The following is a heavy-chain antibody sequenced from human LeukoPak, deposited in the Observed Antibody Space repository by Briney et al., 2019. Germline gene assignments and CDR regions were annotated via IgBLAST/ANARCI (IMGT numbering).Heavy chain of an antibody. CDR3: ARGAGYDFWSGYVPHYFDY. Sequence: AASVKVSCKASGYTFTSDGISWGRQAPGQGGEWRGWISAYNGNTNYTQKLQGRVTMTTDTSTSTAYIELRSLRSDDTAVYYCARGAGYDFWSGYVPHYFDYWGQGTLVTVSS. D-gene: IGHD3-3*01. V-gene: IGHV1-18*01. J-gene: IGHJ4*02. CDR1: GYTFTSDG. CDR2: ISAYNGNT.